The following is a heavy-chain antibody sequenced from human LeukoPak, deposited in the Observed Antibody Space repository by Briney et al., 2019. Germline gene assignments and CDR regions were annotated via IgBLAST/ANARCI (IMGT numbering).Heavy chain of an antibody. D-gene: IGHD3-16*01. CDR3: ARDPYGDAYAGGLDF. V-gene: IGHV1-2*02. Sequence: GSVKVSCKASGYPFIGYYLHRVRQAPGQGPEWMGWINPKSGVTEYTPKLQGRVTMTRDTSISTAYLDLSSLRSDDTAIYYCARDPYGDAYAGGLDFWGQGTLVTVSS. CDR2: INPKSGVT. J-gene: IGHJ4*02. CDR1: GYPFIGYY.